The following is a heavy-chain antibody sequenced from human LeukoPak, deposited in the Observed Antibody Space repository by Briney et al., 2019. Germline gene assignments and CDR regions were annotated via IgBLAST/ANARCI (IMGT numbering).Heavy chain of an antibody. J-gene: IGHJ4*02. V-gene: IGHV1-18*01. CDR3: ASETYYYGSGSYYKSVY. CDR1: GYTFTSYG. Sequence: ASVKVSCKASGYTFTSYGISWLRQAPGQGLEWMGWISAYNGNTNYAQKLQGRVTMTTDTSTSTAYMELRSLRSDDTAVYYCASETYYYGSGSYYKSVYWGQGTLVTVSS. D-gene: IGHD3-10*01. CDR2: ISAYNGNT.